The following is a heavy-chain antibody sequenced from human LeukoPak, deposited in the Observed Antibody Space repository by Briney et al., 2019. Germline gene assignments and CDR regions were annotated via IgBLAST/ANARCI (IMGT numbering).Heavy chain of an antibody. CDR3: ARGVKSTGTKGYYFDY. Sequence: SETLSLTCTVSGGSISSGGYYWSWIRQHPGKGLEWIGYIYYSGSTYYNPSLKSRVTISVDTSKNQFSLKLSSVTAADTAVYYCARGVKSTGTKGYYFDYWGQGTLVTVSS. CDR2: IYYSGST. CDR1: GGSISSGGYY. D-gene: IGHD3-10*01. V-gene: IGHV4-31*03. J-gene: IGHJ4*02.